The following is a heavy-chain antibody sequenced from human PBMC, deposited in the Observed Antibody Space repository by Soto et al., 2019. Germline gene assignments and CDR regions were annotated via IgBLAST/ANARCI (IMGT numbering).Heavy chain of an antibody. Sequence: SETLSLTCTVSSGSITIYYWSWIRQPPWKGLKWIGYMDNTGSTIYNPSLKSRVTISVDTSKNQFSLKLNSVTAADTAVYYCARPDYDFWSGYYSYYYYGMDVWGQGTTVT. D-gene: IGHD3-3*01. V-gene: IGHV4-59*01. CDR2: MDNTGST. CDR1: SGSITIYY. J-gene: IGHJ6*02. CDR3: ARPDYDFWSGYYSYYYYGMDV.